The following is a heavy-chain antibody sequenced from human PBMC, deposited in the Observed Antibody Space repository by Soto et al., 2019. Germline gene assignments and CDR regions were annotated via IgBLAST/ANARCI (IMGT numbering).Heavy chain of an antibody. Sequence: QLQLQESGPGLVKPSETLSLTCTVSGGSISSSSYYWGWIRQPPGKGLEWIGSIYYSGSTYYNPSLKSRVTISVDTSKNQFSLKLSSVTAADTAVYYCARFDYGDYGADVCAFDIWGQGTMVTVSS. CDR1: GGSISSSSYY. V-gene: IGHV4-39*01. CDR3: ARFDYGDYGADVCAFDI. J-gene: IGHJ3*02. D-gene: IGHD4-17*01. CDR2: IYYSGST.